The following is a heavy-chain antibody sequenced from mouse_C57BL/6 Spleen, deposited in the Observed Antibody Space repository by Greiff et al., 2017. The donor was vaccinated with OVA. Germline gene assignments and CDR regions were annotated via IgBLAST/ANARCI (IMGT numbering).Heavy chain of an antibody. J-gene: IGHJ2*01. Sequence: VQLQQSGAELVRPGTSVKMSCKASGYTFTNYWIGWAKQRPGHGLEWIGDIYPGGGYTNYNEKFKGKATLTADKSSSTAYMQRSSLTSEDSAIYYCARWTRTGGHFDYWGQGTTLTVSS. CDR1: GYTFTNYW. V-gene: IGHV1-63*01. CDR3: ARWTRTGGHFDY. D-gene: IGHD2-13*01. CDR2: IYPGGGYT.